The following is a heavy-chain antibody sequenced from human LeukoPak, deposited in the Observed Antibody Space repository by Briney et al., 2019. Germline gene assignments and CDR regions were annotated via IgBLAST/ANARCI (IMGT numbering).Heavy chain of an antibody. J-gene: IGHJ4*02. CDR2: IDPTGLT. V-gene: IGHV4-4*09. CDR3: ARQTPYHGNHYFDY. Sequence: TSETLSLTCTVSGGSISSQYWSWIRQSPGKGLERIGYIDPTGLTSYNPSLNSRVTISEGTSKNQFSLKVRSVTTADTAVYFCARQTPYHGNHYFDYWGQGTLVTVSS. CDR1: GGSISSQY. D-gene: IGHD1-14*01.